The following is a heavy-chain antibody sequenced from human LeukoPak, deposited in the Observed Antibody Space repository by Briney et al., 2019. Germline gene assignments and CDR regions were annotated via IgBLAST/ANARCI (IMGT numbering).Heavy chain of an antibody. D-gene: IGHD2-21*01. CDR3: ARDRRYCGGDCYSNWFDP. CDR2: IYYSGST. V-gene: IGHV4-59*01. CDR1: GGSISSYY. J-gene: IGHJ5*02. Sequence: SETLSLTCTVSGGSISSYYWSWIRQPPGKGLEWVGYIYYSGSTNYNPSLKSRVTISVDTSKNQSSLKLSSVTAADTVVYYCARDRRYCGGDCYSNWFDPWGEGTLVTVSS.